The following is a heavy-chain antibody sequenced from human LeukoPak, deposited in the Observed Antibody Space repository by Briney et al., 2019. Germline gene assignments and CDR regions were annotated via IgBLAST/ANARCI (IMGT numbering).Heavy chain of an antibody. CDR3: ARGLSGSYDGIGC. V-gene: IGHV1-69*04. CDR2: IIPIFGIA. J-gene: IGHJ4*02. D-gene: IGHD1-26*01. CDR1: GGTFSSYA. Sequence: ASVKVSCKASGGTFSSYAISWVRQAPGQGLEWMGRIIPIFGIANYAQKFQGRVTITADKSTSTAYMELSSLRSEDTAVYYCARGLSGSYDGIGCWGQGTLVTVSS.